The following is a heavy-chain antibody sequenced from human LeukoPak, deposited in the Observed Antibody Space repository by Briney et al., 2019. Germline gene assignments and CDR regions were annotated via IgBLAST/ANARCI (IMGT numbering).Heavy chain of an antibody. J-gene: IGHJ4*02. D-gene: IGHD2-8*02. CDR1: GFTFSSYG. CDR3: AKHSCTGGGTCDLNY. Sequence: PGGSLRLSCAASGFTFSSYGMHWVRQAPGKGLEWVAVISYDGSNKYYADSVKGRFTISRDNAKNSLYLQMNSLRPEDTAVYYCAKHSCTGGGTCDLNYWGQGTLLTVSS. CDR2: ISYDGSNK. V-gene: IGHV3-30*18.